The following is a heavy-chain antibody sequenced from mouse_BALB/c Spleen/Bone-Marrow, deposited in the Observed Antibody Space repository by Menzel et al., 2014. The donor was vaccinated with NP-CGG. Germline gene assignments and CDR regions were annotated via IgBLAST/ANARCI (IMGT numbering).Heavy chain of an antibody. Sequence: VQGVESGPGLVAPSQSLSITCTVSGFSLTNYGVSWVRQPPGKGLEWLGVIWGDGSTNYHSALISRLSISKDTSKSQVFLKLNILQTDDTATYYCAKWDYNGYNYAMDYWGQGTSVTVSS. CDR1: GFSLTNYG. CDR2: IWGDGST. V-gene: IGHV2-3*01. D-gene: IGHD1-2*01. CDR3: AKWDYNGYNYAMDY. J-gene: IGHJ4*01.